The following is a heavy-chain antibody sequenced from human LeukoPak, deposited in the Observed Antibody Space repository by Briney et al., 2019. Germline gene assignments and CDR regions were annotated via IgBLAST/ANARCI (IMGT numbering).Heavy chain of an antibody. Sequence: GGSLRLSCSASEFTFSNYAMNWVREAPGKGLEWVSAITGGATLYAESVKGRFTISRDNSNNILYLQMNNLRAEDTAVYYCANLYGDYGAYWGQGALVTVSS. CDR1: EFTFSNYA. CDR2: ITGGAT. V-gene: IGHV3-23*01. CDR3: ANLYGDYGAY. J-gene: IGHJ4*02. D-gene: IGHD4-17*01.